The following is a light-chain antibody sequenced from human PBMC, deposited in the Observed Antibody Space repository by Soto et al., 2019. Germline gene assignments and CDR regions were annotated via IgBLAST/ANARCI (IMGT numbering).Light chain of an antibody. CDR3: QCYDSSLSGSPYV. CDR2: GNS. J-gene: IGLJ1*01. V-gene: IGLV1-40*01. Sequence: QSVLTQPPSVSGAPGQRVTISCTGSSSNIGAGYDVHWYQQLPGTAPKLLIYGNSNRPSGVPDRFSGSKSGTSASLAITGLQAEDEADYYCQCYDSSLSGSPYVFGTGTKVTVL. CDR1: SSNIGAGYD.